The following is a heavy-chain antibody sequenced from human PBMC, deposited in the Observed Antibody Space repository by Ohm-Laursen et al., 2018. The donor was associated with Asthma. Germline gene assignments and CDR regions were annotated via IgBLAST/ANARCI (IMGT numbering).Heavy chain of an antibody. D-gene: IGHD4-17*01. V-gene: IGHV3-48*01. CDR1: GFTFSPYS. J-gene: IGHJ4*02. CDR3: AKVRDYGDPDY. Sequence: SLRLSCSAFGFTFSPYSMNWVRQAPGKGLEWVSYISKSTRTIKYADSVKGRFTISRDNAKNSLYLQMNSLRAEDTAVYYCAKVRDYGDPDYWGQGTLVTVSS. CDR2: ISKSTRTI.